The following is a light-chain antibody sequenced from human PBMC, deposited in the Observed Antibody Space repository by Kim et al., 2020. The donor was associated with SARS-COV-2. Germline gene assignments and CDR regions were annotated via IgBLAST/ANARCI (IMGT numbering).Light chain of an antibody. CDR2: GAS. V-gene: IGKV3-20*01. J-gene: IGKJ4*01. CDR1: QSVSSSY. CDR3: QQYGSSPLT. Sequence: EILSPQSPGTLSLSPGERATLSCRASQSVSSSYLAWYQQKPGQAPRLLIYGASSRATGIPDRFSGSGSGTDFTLTISRLEPEDFAVYYCQQYGSSPLTFGGGTKVDIK.